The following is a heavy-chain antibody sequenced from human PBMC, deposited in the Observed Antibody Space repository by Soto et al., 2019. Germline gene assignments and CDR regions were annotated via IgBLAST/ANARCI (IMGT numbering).Heavy chain of an antibody. CDR1: GYTFTRYT. D-gene: IGHD2-15*01. CDR2: INPDKGNT. V-gene: IGHV1-3*01. CDR3: ARGIATGQLDP. J-gene: IGHJ5*02. Sequence: QVQLVQSGAEVKKPGASVKISCKASGYTFTRYTMNWVRQAPGQRLEWMGWINPDKGNTKSSQKFQDRVIITRDTSASTAYMDLSSLRSEDTAVYYGARGIATGQLDPWGQGTLVTVSS.